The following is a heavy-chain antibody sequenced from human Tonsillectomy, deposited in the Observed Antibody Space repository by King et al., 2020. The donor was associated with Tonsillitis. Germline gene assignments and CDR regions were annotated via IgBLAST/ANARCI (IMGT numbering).Heavy chain of an antibody. CDR2: INHSGST. CDR1: GGSFSGFY. Sequence: VQLQQWGAGLLKPSETLSLTCAVYGGSFSGFYWSWVRQPPGKGLEWIGEINHSGSTNYNSSLKCRVTISVDTSKNQFSLKLSSVTAADTAVYYCARSRGDYDDNSWFDPWGQGTLVTVSS. CDR3: ARSRGDYDDNSWFDP. J-gene: IGHJ5*02. V-gene: IGHV4-34*01. D-gene: IGHD4-17*01.